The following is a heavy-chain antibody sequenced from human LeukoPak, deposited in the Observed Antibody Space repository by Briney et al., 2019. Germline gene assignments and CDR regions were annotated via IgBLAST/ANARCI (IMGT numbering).Heavy chain of an antibody. Sequence: ASVKVSCKASGYTFTSYGISWVRQATGQGLEWMGWISAYNVNTNYAQKLQGRVTMTTDTSTSTAYMELRSLRSDDTAVYYCARCSRYYYGSGSYYNSDDAFDIWGQGTMVTVSS. V-gene: IGHV1-18*04. CDR2: ISAYNVNT. J-gene: IGHJ3*02. CDR3: ARCSRYYYGSGSYYNSDDAFDI. CDR1: GYTFTSYG. D-gene: IGHD3-10*01.